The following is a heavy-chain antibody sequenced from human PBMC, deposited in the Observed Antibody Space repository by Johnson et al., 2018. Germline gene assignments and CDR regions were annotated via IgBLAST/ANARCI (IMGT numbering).Heavy chain of an antibody. D-gene: IGHD3-9*01. CDR3: ARDQGMLTGSPDYYGMDV. V-gene: IGHV3-23*04. CDR1: RFTFSDYA. Sequence: VQLVESGGRLVKPGGSLRLSCAASRFTFSDYAMTWVRQAPGKGLEWVSSISGSGAATFYTDSVKGRFTISRDNFNNTLYLQMNSLRGDDTAGYYCARDQGMLTGSPDYYGMDVWGQGTTVTVSS. J-gene: IGHJ6*02. CDR2: ISGSGAAT.